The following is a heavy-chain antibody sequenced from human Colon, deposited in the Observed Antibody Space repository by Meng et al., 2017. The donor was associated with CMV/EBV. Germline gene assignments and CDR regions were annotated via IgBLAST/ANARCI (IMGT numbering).Heavy chain of an antibody. CDR3: ARDLKRYCSASSCQGLDH. CDR1: TFDSYC. V-gene: IGHV3-30*03. D-gene: IGHD2-2*01. J-gene: IGHJ4*02. CDR2: ISYDGRSK. Sequence: TFDSYCMYWVRQAPGKGLEWVSFISYDGRSKDYAESLRGRFTISRDNSNNTLHLQMNSLTADDTAVYYCARDLKRYCSASSCQGLDHWGQGTLVTVSS.